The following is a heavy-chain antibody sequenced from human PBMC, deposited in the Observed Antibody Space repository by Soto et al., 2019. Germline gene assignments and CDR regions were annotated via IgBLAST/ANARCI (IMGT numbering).Heavy chain of an antibody. D-gene: IGHD6-6*01. J-gene: IGHJ5*02. Sequence: GVSLRLSCAASGFTVSTNYMSWVRQAPGKGLEWVSVIYRDGSTYFADSLKGRFTIARDNSKNTLYLQMNSLRVEDTAVYYCARGASSLAPWGQGTLVTVSS. CDR2: IYRDGST. V-gene: IGHV3-53*01. CDR3: ARGASSLAP. CDR1: GFTVSTNY.